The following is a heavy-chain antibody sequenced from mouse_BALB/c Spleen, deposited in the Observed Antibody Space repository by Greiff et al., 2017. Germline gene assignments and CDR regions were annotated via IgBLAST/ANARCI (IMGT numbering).Heavy chain of an antibody. V-gene: IGHV5-6-5*01. Sequence: EVKVVESGGGLVKPGGSLKLSCAASGFTFSSYAMSWVRQTPEKRLEWVASISSGGSTYYPDSVKGRFTISRDNARNILYLRMSSLRSEDTAMYYCARRTRYYAMDYWGQGTSVTVSS. CDR3: ARRTRYYAMDY. CDR1: GFTFSSYA. CDR2: ISSGGST. J-gene: IGHJ4*01. D-gene: IGHD3-3*01.